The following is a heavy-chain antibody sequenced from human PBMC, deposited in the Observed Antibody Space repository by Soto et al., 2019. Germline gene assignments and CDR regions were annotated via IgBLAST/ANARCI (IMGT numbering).Heavy chain of an antibody. D-gene: IGHD1-7*01. J-gene: IGHJ4*02. CDR2: INVGNDNT. CDR1: GHNFTINRFP. Sequence: QVHLVQSGAEVKKPGASVRLSCQASGHNFTINRFPMHWVRQAPGHRLEWMGLINVGNDNTKYSQKFQVRVTITRDSSALTAYMELSGLRSEDTAGYYCALGYNWNYYFDYWGQGTLVTVSS. V-gene: IGHV1-3*01. CDR3: ALGYNWNYYFDY.